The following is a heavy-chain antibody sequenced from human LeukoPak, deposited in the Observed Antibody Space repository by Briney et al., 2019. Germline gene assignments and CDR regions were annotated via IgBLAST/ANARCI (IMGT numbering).Heavy chain of an antibody. CDR2: ISASGGNT. Sequence: GGSLRLSCAASGFTFSIYAMSWVRQAPGKGLEWVSAISASGGNTYYADSVKGRITISRDNSKNTLYLQMNSLRADDTAVYFCAKGGIVVVPAARPMDVWGQGTTVTVSS. J-gene: IGHJ6*02. D-gene: IGHD2-2*01. V-gene: IGHV3-23*01. CDR3: AKGGIVVVPAARPMDV. CDR1: GFTFSIYA.